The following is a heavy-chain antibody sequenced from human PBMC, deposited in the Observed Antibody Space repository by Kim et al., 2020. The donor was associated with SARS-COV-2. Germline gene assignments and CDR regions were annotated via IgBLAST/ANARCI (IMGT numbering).Heavy chain of an antibody. J-gene: IGHJ4*02. D-gene: IGHD2-21*02. CDR3: ARLGGGDNPYYFDY. V-gene: IGHV3-30*07. Sequence: AVSAKGRFTISRDNSKNTLYLQMTSRRAEDTAVYYCARLGGGDNPYYFDYWGQGTLVTVSS.